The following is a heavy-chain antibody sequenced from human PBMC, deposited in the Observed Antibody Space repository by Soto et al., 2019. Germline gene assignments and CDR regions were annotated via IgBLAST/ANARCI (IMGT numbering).Heavy chain of an antibody. V-gene: IGHV3-30*18. CDR2: ISYDGSNK. Sequence: GGSLRLSCAASGFTFSSYGMHWVRQAPGKGLEWVAVISYDGSNKYYADSVKGRFTISRDNSKNTLYLQMNSLRAEDTAVYYCAKGGEMATIRDGMDVWGQGTTVTVSS. D-gene: IGHD5-12*01. J-gene: IGHJ6*02. CDR1: GFTFSSYG. CDR3: AKGGEMATIRDGMDV.